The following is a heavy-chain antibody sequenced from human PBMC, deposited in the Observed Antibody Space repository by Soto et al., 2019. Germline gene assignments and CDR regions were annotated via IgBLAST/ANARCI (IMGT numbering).Heavy chain of an antibody. CDR3: ASQTRGYSYGPFSVYYYYGMDV. Sequence: QVQLQESGPGLVKPSQTLSLTCTVSGGSISSGDYYWSWIRQPPGKGLEWIGYIYYSGSTYYNPSLTSRVTISVDTSKNQFSLKLSSVTAADTAVYYCASQTRGYSYGPFSVYYYYGMDVWGQGTTVTVSS. CDR2: IYYSGST. J-gene: IGHJ6*02. D-gene: IGHD5-18*01. V-gene: IGHV4-30-4*01. CDR1: GGSISSGDYY.